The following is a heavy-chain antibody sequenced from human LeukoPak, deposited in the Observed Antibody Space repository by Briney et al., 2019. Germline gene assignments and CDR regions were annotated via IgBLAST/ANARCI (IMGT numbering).Heavy chain of an antibody. CDR2: IWYDGSNK. J-gene: IGHJ6*02. CDR1: GFTFSSYG. V-gene: IGHV3-33*01. Sequence: GGSLRLSCAASGFTFSSYGMHWVRQAPGKGLEWVAVIWYDGSNKYYADSVKGRFTISRDNSKNTLYLQMNSLRAEDTAVYYCASQGVYSSGWYPHYYYGMDVWGQGTTVTASS. D-gene: IGHD6-19*01. CDR3: ASQGVYSSGWYPHYYYGMDV.